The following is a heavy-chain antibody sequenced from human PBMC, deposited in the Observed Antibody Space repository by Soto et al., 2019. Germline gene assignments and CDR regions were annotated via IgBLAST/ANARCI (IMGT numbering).Heavy chain of an antibody. J-gene: IGHJ4*02. V-gene: IGHV4-59*01. CDR1: RCSISSYY. CDR3: ARDGQGGYNFFDY. CDR2: IXYSGSX. D-gene: IGHD5-12*01. Sequence: PXXTLSLTCTVSRCSISSYYWSWIRQPPGRGREWIGYIXYSGSXNYNTYIKSRXXISVDKPXXPFYLQLSSVTAAETAVYYCARDGQGGYNFFDYWGQGTLVTVSS.